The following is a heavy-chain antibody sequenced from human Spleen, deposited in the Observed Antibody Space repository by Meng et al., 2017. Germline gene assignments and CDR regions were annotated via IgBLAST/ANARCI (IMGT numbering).Heavy chain of an antibody. J-gene: IGHJ4*02. Sequence: GESLKISCAASGITITKARMSWVRQAPGKGLEWVGHIERKSDGGTTTYAAAVKGRFTISRDESKNTLYLQINSLKTDDTAVYFCTTDLRGSSWHFFDDWGQGTLVTVSS. CDR3: TTDLRGSSWHFFDD. D-gene: IGHD3-10*01. CDR1: GITITKAR. CDR2: IERKSDGGTT. V-gene: IGHV3-15*04.